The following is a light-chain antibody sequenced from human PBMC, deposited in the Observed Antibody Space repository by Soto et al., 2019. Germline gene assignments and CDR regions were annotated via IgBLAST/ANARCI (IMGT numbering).Light chain of an antibody. Sequence: DVVMTQTPLSLSVAPGQPASISCKSSQSLLHITGETFLFWYLQKPGQSPQLLIYEVSTRVSGVPDRISGSGSGTDVTLEISRVETDDVGIYYCMQSTQLPPTLGQGTRLGIE. CDR1: QSLLHITGETF. CDR2: EVS. V-gene: IGKV2D-29*02. CDR3: MQSTQLPPT. J-gene: IGKJ5*01.